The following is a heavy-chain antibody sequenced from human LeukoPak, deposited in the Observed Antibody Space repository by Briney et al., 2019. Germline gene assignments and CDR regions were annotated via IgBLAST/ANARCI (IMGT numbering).Heavy chain of an antibody. J-gene: IGHJ3*02. CDR3: ARHRAEMATITDDAFDM. CDR2: IYSTGST. Sequence: KASETLSLTCTVSGSSIGTYSWSWIRQPPGKGLEWIGYIYSTGSTPYNPSLKSRATMSLDTSKNQFSLRLSSVTAADTAVFYCARHRAEMATITDDAFDMWGQGTMVTVSS. CDR1: GSSIGTYS. D-gene: IGHD5-24*01. V-gene: IGHV4-4*09.